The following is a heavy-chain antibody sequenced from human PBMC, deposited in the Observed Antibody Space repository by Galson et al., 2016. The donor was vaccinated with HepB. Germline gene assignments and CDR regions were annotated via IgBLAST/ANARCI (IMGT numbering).Heavy chain of an antibody. Sequence: ETLSLTCSVSGASVSSHSRSWLRQPAGKGLEWIGFIYNTGTTNYSPSLKSRVTMSVDTSKNQLSLKVNSLTAADTAVYFCARGGASSHPFDYWGQGTLVTVSS. V-gene: IGHV4-4*07. CDR2: IYNTGTT. CDR3: ARGGASSHPFDY. CDR1: GASVSSHS. D-gene: IGHD6-6*01. J-gene: IGHJ4*02.